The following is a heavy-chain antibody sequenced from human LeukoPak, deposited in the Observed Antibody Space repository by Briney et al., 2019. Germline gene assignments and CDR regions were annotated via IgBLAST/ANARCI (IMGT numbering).Heavy chain of an antibody. CDR1: GFTFSSYS. CDR3: AKDLFDSSGYYDY. Sequence: PGGSLRLSCAASGFTFSSYSMSWVRQAPGKGLEWVSAISGSGGSTYYADSVRGRFTISRDNSKNTLYLQMNSLRAEDTAVYYCAKDLFDSSGYYDYWGQGTLVTVSS. J-gene: IGHJ4*02. CDR2: ISGSGGST. V-gene: IGHV3-23*01. D-gene: IGHD3-22*01.